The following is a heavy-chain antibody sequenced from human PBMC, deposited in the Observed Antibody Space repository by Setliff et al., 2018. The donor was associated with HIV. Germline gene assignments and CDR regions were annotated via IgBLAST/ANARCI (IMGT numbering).Heavy chain of an antibody. CDR3: VRHHDSDFSGDPDWFDP. D-gene: IGHD2-15*01. J-gene: IGHJ5*02. CDR1: GGSMSSYY. CDR2: VYTSEIS. V-gene: IGHV4-4*08. Sequence: SETLSLTCTLSGGSMSSYYWTWIRQPPGKGLEWIGYVYTSEISNYNSSLRSRVVISLDTSKNQFSLNLNSVTAADTAVYYCVRHHDSDFSGDPDWFDPWGQGILVTVSS.